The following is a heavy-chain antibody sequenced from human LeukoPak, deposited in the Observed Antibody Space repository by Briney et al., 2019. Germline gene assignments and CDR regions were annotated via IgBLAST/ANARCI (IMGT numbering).Heavy chain of an antibody. CDR2: IYHSGST. V-gene: IGHV4-30-2*01. CDR1: GGSISSGGYY. CDR3: ARGYCSGGSCYSYYYYYMDV. J-gene: IGHJ6*03. Sequence: PSQTLSLTCTVSGGSISSGGYYWSWIRQPPGKGLEWIGYIYHSGSTYYNPSLKSRVTISVDRPKNQFSLKLSSVTAADTAVYYCARGYCSGGSCYSYYYYYMDVWGKGTTVTVSS. D-gene: IGHD2-15*01.